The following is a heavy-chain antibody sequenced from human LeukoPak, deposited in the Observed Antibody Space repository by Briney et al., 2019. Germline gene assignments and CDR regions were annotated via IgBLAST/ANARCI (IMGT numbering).Heavy chain of an antibody. CDR2: DGSNK. CDR1: GFTFSSYG. V-gene: IGHV3-30*02. Sequence: GGSLRLSCAASGFTFSSYGMHWVRQAPGKGLEWVAHDGSNKYYADSVKGRFTISRDNSKNTLYLQMNSLRAEDTAVYFCATDGYGVTDFWGQGTLVTVSS. CDR3: ATDGYGVTDF. J-gene: IGHJ4*02. D-gene: IGHD4-17*01.